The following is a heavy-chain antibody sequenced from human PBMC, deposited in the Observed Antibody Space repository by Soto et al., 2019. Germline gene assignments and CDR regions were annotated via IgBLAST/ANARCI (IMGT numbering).Heavy chain of an antibody. J-gene: IGHJ3*02. CDR3: ATTYYDFWSVTRGAFDI. CDR1: GFTFSSYG. V-gene: IGHV3-33*01. D-gene: IGHD3-3*01. CDR2: IWYDGSNK. Sequence: GGSLRLSCAASGFTFSSYGMHWVRQAPGKGLEWVAVIWYDGSNKYYADSVKGRFTISRDNSKNTLYLQMNSLRAEDTAVYYCATTYYDFWSVTRGAFDIWGQGTMVTVSS.